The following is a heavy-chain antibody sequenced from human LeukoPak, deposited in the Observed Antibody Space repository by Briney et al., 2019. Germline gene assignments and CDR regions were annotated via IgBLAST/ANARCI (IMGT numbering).Heavy chain of an antibody. Sequence: GGSLRLSCAASGFTFSSYAMSWVRQAPGKGLEWVGRIKSKTDGGTTDYAAPVKGRFTISRDDSKNTLYLQMNSLKTEDTAVYYCTTDYYDGDGMDVWGQGTTVTVSS. J-gene: IGHJ6*02. V-gene: IGHV3-15*01. CDR1: GFTFSSYA. D-gene: IGHD3-22*01. CDR3: TTDYYDGDGMDV. CDR2: IKSKTDGGTT.